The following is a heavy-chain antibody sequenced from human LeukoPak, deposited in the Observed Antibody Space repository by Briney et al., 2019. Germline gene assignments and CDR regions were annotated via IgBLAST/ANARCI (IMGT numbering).Heavy chain of an antibody. CDR3: ARDDSSGYFPPFFDY. D-gene: IGHD3-22*01. CDR2: ISYDGSNK. V-gene: IGHV3-30*03. Sequence: GGSLRLSCAASGFTFTNAWMNWVRQAPGKGLEWVAVISYDGSNKYYADSVKGRFTISRDNSKNTLYLQMNSLRAEDTAVYYCARDDSSGYFPPFFDYWGQGTLVTVSS. CDR1: GFTFTNAW. J-gene: IGHJ4*02.